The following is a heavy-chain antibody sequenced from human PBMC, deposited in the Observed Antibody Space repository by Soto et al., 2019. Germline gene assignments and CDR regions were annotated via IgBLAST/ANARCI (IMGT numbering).Heavy chain of an antibody. J-gene: IGHJ3*02. D-gene: IGHD3-16*01. Sequence: GGSLRLSCAASGFTFSNYAMSWVRQAPGKGLEWVSTISGTGGSTYYADSVKGRFTISRDNSKNTLYLQMNSLRVEDTAVYYCAKGWAESLYLHDAVDIWGQGTMVTVSS. CDR1: GFTFSNYA. CDR3: AKGWAESLYLHDAVDI. V-gene: IGHV3-23*01. CDR2: ISGTGGST.